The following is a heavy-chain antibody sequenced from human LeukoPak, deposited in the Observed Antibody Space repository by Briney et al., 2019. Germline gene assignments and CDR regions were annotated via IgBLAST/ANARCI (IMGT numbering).Heavy chain of an antibody. D-gene: IGHD1-7*01. J-gene: IGHJ4*02. V-gene: IGHV3-7*01. CDR3: ARDPEGTTTPES. Sequence: GGSLRLSCAASGFAFSSYWMSWVRQAPGKGLEWVATIKQDGSDKYYVDSVKGRFTISRDNAKNSLYLQMNSLRAEDTAVYFCARDPEGTTTPESWGQGTLVTVSS. CDR1: GFAFSSYW. CDR2: IKQDGSDK.